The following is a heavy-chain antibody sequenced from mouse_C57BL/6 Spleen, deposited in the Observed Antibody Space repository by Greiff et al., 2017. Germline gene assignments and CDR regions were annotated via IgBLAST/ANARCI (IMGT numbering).Heavy chain of an antibody. V-gene: IGHV1-7*01. CDR2: INPSRGYT. CDR3: VCVAGFAY. Sequence: QVQLQQSGAELAKPGASVKLSCKASGSTFTSYWMHWVKQRPGPGLEWIGYINPSRGYTTYNQKFKDKATLTADKSSSTAYMQLSSLTYEDSAVYYCVCVAGFAYWGQGTLVTVSA. CDR1: GSTFTSYW. J-gene: IGHJ3*01.